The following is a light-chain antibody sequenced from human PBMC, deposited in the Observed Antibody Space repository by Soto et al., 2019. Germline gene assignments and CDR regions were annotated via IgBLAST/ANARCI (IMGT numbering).Light chain of an antibody. CDR2: QNI. CDR3: GTWDISLIGGV. V-gene: IGLV1-51*02. CDR1: SSNLGNND. J-gene: IGLJ1*01. Sequence: QSVLTQPASVSAAPGQRVTISRSGTSSNLGNNDVSWYKQLPGTAPKLLIYQNIKRPSEIPDRFSDTKSGTSAALDITGLQTGDEADYYCGTWDISLIGGVFGTGSKLTVL.